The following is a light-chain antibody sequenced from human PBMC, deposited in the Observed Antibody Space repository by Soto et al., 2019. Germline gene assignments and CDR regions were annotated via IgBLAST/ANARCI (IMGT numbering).Light chain of an antibody. Sequence: EIVLTQSPATLSLSPGERATLSCRASQSVSSYLAWYQQKPGQAPRLLIYDASNRGTGIPARFSGSGSGTDFTLTLSSLEPEDFAVYYCQQRSNWPPVYTFGQGTKLEIK. CDR2: DAS. CDR1: QSVSSY. V-gene: IGKV3-11*01. CDR3: QQRSNWPPVYT. J-gene: IGKJ2*01.